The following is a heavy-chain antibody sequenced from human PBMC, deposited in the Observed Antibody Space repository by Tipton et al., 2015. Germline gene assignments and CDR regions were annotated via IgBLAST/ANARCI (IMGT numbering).Heavy chain of an antibody. Sequence: GLVKPSETLSLTCAVSGYFISSGHFWGWVRQTPGKGLEWIGSISHSGNTYYSPSLKSRVTMSRDTSKNQFSLKLTSVTAADTAVYYCACQDYDSLTRDYQTVDYWGQGTLVTVSS. J-gene: IGHJ4*02. D-gene: IGHD3-9*01. CDR3: ACQDYDSLTRDYQTVDY. V-gene: IGHV4-38-2*01. CDR1: GYFISSGHF. CDR2: ISHSGNT.